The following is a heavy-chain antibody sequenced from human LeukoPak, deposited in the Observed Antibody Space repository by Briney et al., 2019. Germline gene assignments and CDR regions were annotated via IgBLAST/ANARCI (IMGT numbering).Heavy chain of an antibody. CDR2: IWYDGSNK. Sequence: GGSLRLSCAASGFTFSSCGMHWVRQAPGKGLEWVAVIWYDGSNKYYADSVKGRFTISRDNSKNTLYLQMNSLRAEDTAVYYCAKDPGYCTNGVCYTEYFQHWGQGTLVTVSS. V-gene: IGHV3-33*06. CDR3: AKDPGYCTNGVCYTEYFQH. CDR1: GFTFSSCG. D-gene: IGHD2-8*01. J-gene: IGHJ1*01.